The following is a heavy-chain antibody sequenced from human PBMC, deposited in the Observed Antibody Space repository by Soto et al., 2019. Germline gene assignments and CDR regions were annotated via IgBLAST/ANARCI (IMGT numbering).Heavy chain of an antibody. V-gene: IGHV1-69*01. Sequence: QVQLVQSGAEMKKPGSSVKVSCQASGETFSSYAISWVRQAPGQGLEWMGGIIPVSGPANYAQKFQGRVSITAYDSATTVYIERSSLRFEETAVSYCARYTPYSRHSHAFDIGGQGTLVTVAS. CDR3: ARYTPYSRHSHAFDI. D-gene: IGHD6-13*01. CDR2: IIPVSGPA. CDR1: GETFSSYA. J-gene: IGHJ3*02.